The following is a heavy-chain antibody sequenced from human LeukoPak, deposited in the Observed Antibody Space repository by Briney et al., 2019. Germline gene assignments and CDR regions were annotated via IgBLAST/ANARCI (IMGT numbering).Heavy chain of an antibody. D-gene: IGHD6-19*01. J-gene: IGHJ4*02. CDR2: IYSGGGT. Sequence: GSLRLSCAVSRFTVSSKHMSWVRQAPGKGLEWVSVIYSGGGTYYADSVKGRFTISRDNSKNTLYLQMNSLRAEDTAVYYCAGGVAVAGIGPLDYWGQGTLVTVSS. CDR3: AGGVAVAGIGPLDY. CDR1: RFTVSSKH. V-gene: IGHV3-66*01.